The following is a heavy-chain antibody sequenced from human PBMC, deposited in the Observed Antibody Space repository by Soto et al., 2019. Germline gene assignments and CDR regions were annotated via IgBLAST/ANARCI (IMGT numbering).Heavy chain of an antibody. CDR1: GGSISSGDYY. CDR2: IYYSGST. J-gene: IGHJ5*02. Sequence: QVQLQESGPGLVKPSQTLSLTCTVSGGSISSGDYYWSLIRQPPGKGLEWIGYIYYSGSTYYNPSLKSRVTLSVDTSTNQFSLKLSSVTAADTAVYYCARQLTGDRRFDPWGQGTLVTVSS. CDR3: ARQLTGDRRFDP. D-gene: IGHD7-27*01. V-gene: IGHV4-30-4*01.